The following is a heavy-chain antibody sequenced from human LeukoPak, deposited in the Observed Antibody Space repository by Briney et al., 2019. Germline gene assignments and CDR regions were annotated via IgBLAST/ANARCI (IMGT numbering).Heavy chain of an antibody. CDR2: IIPIFGTA. J-gene: IGHJ4*02. CDR3: ARAPSGSLDY. V-gene: IGHV1-69*13. Sequence: SVKVSCKASGYTFTGYYMHWVRQAPGQGLEWMGGIIPIFGTANYAQKFQGRVTITADESTSTAYMELSSLRSEDTAVYYCARAPSGSLDYWGQGALVTVSS. D-gene: IGHD6-19*01. CDR1: GYTFTGYY.